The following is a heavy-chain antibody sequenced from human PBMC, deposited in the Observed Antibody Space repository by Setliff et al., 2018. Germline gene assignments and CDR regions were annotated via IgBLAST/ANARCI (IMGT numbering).Heavy chain of an antibody. CDR1: GGSFSGYY. V-gene: IGHV4-34*01. D-gene: IGHD4-17*01. CDR2: INHGGST. J-gene: IGHJ4*02. Sequence: PSETLSLTCAVYGGSFSGYYWSWIRQPPGKGLEWIGEINHGGSTNYNPSLKSRVSISVDKSKNQVSLKLNSVTAADTAVYYCGRDPHTPTVTTRGDYWGQGTLVTVSS. CDR3: GRDPHTPTVTTRGDY.